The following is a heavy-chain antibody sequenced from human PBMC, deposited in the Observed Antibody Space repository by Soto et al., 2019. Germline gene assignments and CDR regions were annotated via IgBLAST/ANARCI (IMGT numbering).Heavy chain of an antibody. CDR2: INHSGST. J-gene: IGHJ6*02. V-gene: IGHV4-34*01. Sequence: SETLSLTCAVYGGSFSGYYWSWIRQPPEKGLEWIGEINHSGSTNYNPSLKSRVTISVDTSKNQFSLKLSSVTAADTAVYYCARLQVATYYYYYGMDVWGRGTTVTVSS. CDR1: GGSFSGYY. D-gene: IGHD5-12*01. CDR3: ARLQVATYYYYYGMDV.